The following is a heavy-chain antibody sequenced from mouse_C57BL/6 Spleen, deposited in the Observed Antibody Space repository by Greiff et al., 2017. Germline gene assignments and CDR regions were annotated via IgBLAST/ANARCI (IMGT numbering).Heavy chain of an antibody. J-gene: IGHJ2*01. D-gene: IGHD1-1*01. CDR3: ARALITTVFDY. CDR2: IYPGDGDT. Sequence: QLQQSGPELVKPGASVKISCKASGYAFSSSWMNWVKQRPGKGLEWIGRIYPGDGDTNYNGKFKGKATLTADKSSSTAYMQLSSLTSEDSAVYFCARALITTVFDYWGQGTTLTVSS. CDR1: GYAFSSSW. V-gene: IGHV1-82*01.